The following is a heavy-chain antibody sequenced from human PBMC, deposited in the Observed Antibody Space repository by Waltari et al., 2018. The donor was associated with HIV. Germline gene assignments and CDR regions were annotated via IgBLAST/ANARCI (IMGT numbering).Heavy chain of an antibody. Sequence: QVQLVQSGAEVKKPGASVKVSCKASGYSFTTYGFSWVRQAPGQGLEWMGWISAYIGNRNYAQKLQGRVTMTTDTSTSTAYMELRSLRSDDTAVYYCARGGYCSGGSCYSADYWGQGTLVTVSS. CDR2: ISAYIGNR. D-gene: IGHD2-15*01. J-gene: IGHJ4*02. CDR3: ARGGYCSGGSCYSADY. V-gene: IGHV1-18*01. CDR1: GYSFTTYG.